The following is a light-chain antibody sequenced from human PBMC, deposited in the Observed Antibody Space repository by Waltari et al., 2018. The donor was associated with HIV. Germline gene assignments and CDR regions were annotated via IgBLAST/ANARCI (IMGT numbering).Light chain of an antibody. CDR1: SSDIGAYNY. Sequence: SVSGSPGQSITISCTGTSSDIGAYNYVSWYQQHPGQAPKLMIYEVSNRPSGVSSRFSGSKSGNTASLTISGLQAEDEADYYCTSYTTTSTYVFGTGTKVTVL. CDR2: EVS. CDR3: TSYTTTSTYV. V-gene: IGLV2-14*03. J-gene: IGLJ1*01.